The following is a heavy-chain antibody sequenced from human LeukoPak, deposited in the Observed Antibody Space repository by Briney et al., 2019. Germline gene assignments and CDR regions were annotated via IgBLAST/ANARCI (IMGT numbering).Heavy chain of an antibody. Sequence: GGSLRLSCAASGFTFSDYYMSWIRQAPGRGLEWVSYISSSGSTIYYADSVKGRFTISRDNAKNSLYLQMNGLRAEDTAVYYCARVKQLERLYYYYYMDVWGKGTTVTVSS. CDR3: ARVKQLERLYYYYYMDV. CDR1: GFTFSDYY. J-gene: IGHJ6*03. CDR2: ISSSGSTI. D-gene: IGHD1-1*01. V-gene: IGHV3-11*01.